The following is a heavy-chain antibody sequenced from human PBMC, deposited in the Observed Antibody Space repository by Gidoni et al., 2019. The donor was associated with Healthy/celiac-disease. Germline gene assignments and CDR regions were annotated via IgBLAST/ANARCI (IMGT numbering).Heavy chain of an antibody. Sequence: EVQLVESGGGLVQPGGSLRLPCAASGFTVCSNYMSWVRQAPGKGLEWVSVIYSGGSTYYADSVEGRFTISRDNSKNTLYLQMNSLRAEDTAVYYCAREVIEWELMDTSVAFDIWGQGTMVTVSS. CDR3: AREVIEWELMDTSVAFDI. CDR2: IYSGGST. D-gene: IGHD1-26*01. V-gene: IGHV3-66*01. J-gene: IGHJ3*02. CDR1: GFTVCSNY.